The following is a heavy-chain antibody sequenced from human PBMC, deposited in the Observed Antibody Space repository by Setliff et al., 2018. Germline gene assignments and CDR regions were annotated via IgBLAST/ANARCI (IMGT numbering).Heavy chain of an antibody. CDR3: ARVAGQPPNYFDY. Sequence: GASVKVSCKASGGTFSSYAISWVRLAPGQGLEWMGWISAYNGNTNYAQKLQGRVTMTTDTSTSTAYMELRSLRSDDTAVYYCARVAGQPPNYFDYWGQGTLVTVSS. CDR1: GGTFSSYA. J-gene: IGHJ4*02. D-gene: IGHD6-19*01. CDR2: ISAYNGNT. V-gene: IGHV1-18*01.